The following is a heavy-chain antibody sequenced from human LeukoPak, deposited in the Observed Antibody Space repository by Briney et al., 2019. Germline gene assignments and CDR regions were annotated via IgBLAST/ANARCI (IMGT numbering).Heavy chain of an antibody. D-gene: IGHD1-1*01. V-gene: IGHV3-21*01. CDR3: ARSLTTLTYEGY. CDR1: GFTFSSYM. Sequence: GGSLRLSCAASGFTFSSYMMNWVRQAPGKGLEWVSSINSGSTYTYYTESVKGRFTVSRDNAKNPLFLQMNSLRAEDTAIYYCARSLTTLTYEGYWGQGTLVTVSS. J-gene: IGHJ4*02. CDR2: INSGSTYT.